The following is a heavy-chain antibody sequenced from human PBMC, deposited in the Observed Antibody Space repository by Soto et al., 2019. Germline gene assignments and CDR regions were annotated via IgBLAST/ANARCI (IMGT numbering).Heavy chain of an antibody. V-gene: IGHV1-18*01. J-gene: IGHJ4*02. Sequence: GGPVKVSCKASGYTFTASGVSWVRQAPGQGLEWMGWTSIYNGHTEYSPKFLGRVVMTTDTSADTAYLELKSLRPDDAALYYCARWDDYGASDQYHFDQWGQGTLVTVSS. CDR3: ARWDDYGASDQYHFDQ. D-gene: IGHD4-17*01. CDR2: TSIYNGHT. CDR1: GYTFTASG.